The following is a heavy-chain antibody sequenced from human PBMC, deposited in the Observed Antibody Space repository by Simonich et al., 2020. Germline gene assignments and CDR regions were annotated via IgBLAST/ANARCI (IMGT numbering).Heavy chain of an antibody. J-gene: IGHJ4*02. CDR3: ARDTSYYGSGSYYFDY. CDR1: GFTFSSYS. D-gene: IGHD3-10*01. CDR2: ISSSSSYK. V-gene: IGHV3-21*01. Sequence: GGGLVKPGGSLRLSCAASGFTFSSYSMNWVRQAPGKGLEWGSSISSSSSYKYYADSVKGRFTISRDNAKNSLYLQMNSLRAEDTAVYYCARDTSYYGSGSYYFDYWGQGTLVTVSS.